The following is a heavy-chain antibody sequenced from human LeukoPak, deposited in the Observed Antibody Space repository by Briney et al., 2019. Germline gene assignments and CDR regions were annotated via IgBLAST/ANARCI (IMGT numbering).Heavy chain of an antibody. CDR1: GFTFSNYG. D-gene: IGHD3-22*01. V-gene: IGHV3-30*02. J-gene: IGHJ4*02. CDR2: IRYDGSNK. CDR3: AKDPNYYDSSGYYLH. Sequence: GGSLRLSCAASGFTFSNYGMHWVRQAPGKGLEWVAFIRYDGSNKYYADSVKGRFTISRDNSKNTLYLQMNSLRAEDTAVYYCAKDPNYYDSSGYYLHWGQGTLVTVSS.